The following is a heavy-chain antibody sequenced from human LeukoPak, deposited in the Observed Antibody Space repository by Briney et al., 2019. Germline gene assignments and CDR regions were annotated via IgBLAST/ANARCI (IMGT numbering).Heavy chain of an antibody. D-gene: IGHD3-10*01. V-gene: IGHV3-23*01. J-gene: IGHJ4*02. CDR3: AKECDYSPGHKFDL. CDR1: GFTFTTYW. CDR2: LFTGGGRT. Sequence: PGGSLRLSCAASGFTFTTYWMHWVRQAPGKGLEWVSVLFTGGGRTLYADSVKGRFTISGDTSRTTLYLQMNGLRAEDTAVYYCAKECDYSPGHKFDLWGQGTLVTVSS.